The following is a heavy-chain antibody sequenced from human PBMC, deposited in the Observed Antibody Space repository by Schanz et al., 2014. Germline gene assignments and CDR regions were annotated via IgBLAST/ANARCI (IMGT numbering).Heavy chain of an antibody. CDR2: MSYDGSIK. D-gene: IGHD2-2*01. CDR3: AKDSTHIDIVLVPTAIDY. J-gene: IGHJ4*02. CDR1: GFTFSSYG. Sequence: QVQLVESGGGVFQPGRSLRLSCAASGFTFSSYGMHWVRQAPGKGLEWVAAMSYDGSIKYYGDSVKGRFTISRDNSKNTLYLHMNTLRSEDTAVYYCAKDSTHIDIVLVPTAIDYWGQGTLVTVSS. V-gene: IGHV3-30*18.